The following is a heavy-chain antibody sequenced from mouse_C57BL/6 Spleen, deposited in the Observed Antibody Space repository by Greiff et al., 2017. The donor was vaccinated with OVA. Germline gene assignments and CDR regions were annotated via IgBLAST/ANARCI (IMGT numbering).Heavy chain of an antibody. J-gene: IGHJ4*01. D-gene: IGHD2-4*01. V-gene: IGHV1-7*01. CDR3: ARSYEYDSYAMDY. CDR1: GYTFTSYW. Sequence: QVQLKQSGAELAKPGASVKLSCKASGYTFTSYWMHWVKQRPGQGLEWIGYINPSSGYTKYNQKFKDKATLTADKSSSTAYMQLSSLTYEDSAVYYCARSYEYDSYAMDYWGQGTSVTVSS. CDR2: INPSSGYT.